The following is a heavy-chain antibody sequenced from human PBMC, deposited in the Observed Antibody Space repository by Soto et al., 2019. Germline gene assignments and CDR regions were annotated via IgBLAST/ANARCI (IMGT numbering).Heavy chain of an antibody. CDR3: GSVAPARGTPSIDFYYHRMDG. D-gene: IGHD3-16*01. J-gene: IGHJ6*02. CDR1: GYTFTSYA. CDR2: INAGNGNT. Sequence: QVQLVQSGAEVKKPGASVKVSCKASGYTFTSYAMHWVRQAPGQRLEWMGWINAGNGNTKYSQKFQGRVTITRDTPESTDYMEQSSLRSEDPAVYYFGSVAPARGTPSIDFYYHRMDGWGQWTTVTVSS. V-gene: IGHV1-3*01.